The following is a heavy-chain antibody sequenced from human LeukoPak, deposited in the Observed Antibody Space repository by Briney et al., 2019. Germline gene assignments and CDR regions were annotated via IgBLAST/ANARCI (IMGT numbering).Heavy chain of an antibody. J-gene: IGHJ5*02. CDR1: NDYIKDYY. CDR3: ARQGSDNHFDP. D-gene: IGHD1-14*01. CDR2: VSQWNT. Sequence: PSETLSLTCTLSNDYIKDYYWSWIQQPAGKGLEWIGRVSQWNTNYNPSLKSRVSMSVQASRNQFSLRLNSATAADTAVYYCARQGSDNHFDPWGPGTLVTVSS. V-gene: IGHV4-4*07.